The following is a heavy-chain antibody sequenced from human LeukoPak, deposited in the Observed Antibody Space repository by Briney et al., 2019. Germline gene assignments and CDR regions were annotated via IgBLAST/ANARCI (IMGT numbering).Heavy chain of an antibody. D-gene: IGHD3-10*01. CDR1: GGSISSGGYS. J-gene: IGHJ4*02. V-gene: IGHV4-30-2*01. CDR2: IYHSGST. Sequence: PSETLSLTCAVSGGSISSGGYSWSWIRQPPGKGLEWIGYIYHSGSTYYNPSLKSRVTISVDRSKNQFSLKLSSVTAADTAVYYCATRGGSGSPYDGSYFDYWGQGTLVTVSS. CDR3: ATRGGSGSPYDGSYFDY.